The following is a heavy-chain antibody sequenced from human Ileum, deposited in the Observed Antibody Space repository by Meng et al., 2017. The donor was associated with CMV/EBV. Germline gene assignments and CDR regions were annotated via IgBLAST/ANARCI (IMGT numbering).Heavy chain of an antibody. V-gene: IGHV3-74*01. J-gene: IGHJ5*02. D-gene: IGHD6-13*01. CDR3: AREAAAGTQFDP. CDR2: INSDGSST. Sequence: GGSLRLSCAASGFSFNDFGMHWVRQAPGKGLVWVSRINSDGSSTSYADSVKGRFTISRDNAKNTLYLQMNSLRAEDTAVYYCAREAAAGTQFDPWGQGTLVTVSS. CDR1: GFSFNDFG.